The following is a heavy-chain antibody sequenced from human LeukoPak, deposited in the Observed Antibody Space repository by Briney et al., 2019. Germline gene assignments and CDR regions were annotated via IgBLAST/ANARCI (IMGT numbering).Heavy chain of an antibody. Sequence: ASVTVSCKASGYTFTSYYIHWVRQAPRQGLEWMGTINPSGGSTNYAQKFQGRVTMTRDTSTSTVYMELSSLRSEDTAVYYCARASIVGATHFDYWGQEPWSPSPQ. V-gene: IGHV1-46*01. J-gene: IGHJ4*01. CDR1: GYTFTSYY. CDR2: INPSGGST. D-gene: IGHD1-26*01. CDR3: ARASIVGATHFDY.